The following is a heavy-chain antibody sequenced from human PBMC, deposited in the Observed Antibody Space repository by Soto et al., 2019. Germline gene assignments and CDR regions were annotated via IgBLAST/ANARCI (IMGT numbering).Heavy chain of an antibody. CDR3: ARLRVATIWGGSVLGDYYYYMDV. J-gene: IGHJ6*03. CDR2: IYYSGST. CDR1: GGSISSYY. Sequence: SETLSLTCTVSGGSISSYYWSWIRQPPGKGLEWIGYIYYSGSTNYNPSLKSRVTISVDTSKNQFSLKLSSVTAADTAVYYCARLRVATIWGGSVLGDYYYYMDVWGKGTTVTVSS. D-gene: IGHD5-12*01. V-gene: IGHV4-59*08.